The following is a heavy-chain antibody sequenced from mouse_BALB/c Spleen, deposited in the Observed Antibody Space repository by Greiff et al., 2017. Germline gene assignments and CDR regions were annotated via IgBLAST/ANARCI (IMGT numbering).Heavy chain of an antibody. CDR1: GYTFTSYW. Sequence: QVQLQQPGAELVKPGASVKLSCKASGYTFTSYWMHWVKQRPGPGLEWIGEINPSNGRTNYNEKFKSKATLTVDKSSSTAYMQLSSLTSEDSAVYYCARGGGNYDYWGQGTLVTVSA. CDR3: ARGGGNYDY. V-gene: IGHV1S81*02. D-gene: IGHD2-1*01. J-gene: IGHJ3*01. CDR2: INPSNGRT.